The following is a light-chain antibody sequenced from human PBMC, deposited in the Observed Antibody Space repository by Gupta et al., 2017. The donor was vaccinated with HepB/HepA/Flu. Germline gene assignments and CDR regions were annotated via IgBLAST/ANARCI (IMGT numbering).Light chain of an antibody. V-gene: IGKV4-1*01. Sequence: DIVMTQSTDYLAVSLGERATINCKSSQCVLYSSNNKNYLAWYQQKPGQPPKLLIYWASTRESGVPDRFSGSGSGTDFTLTISSLQAEDVAVYYCQQYYSTPPTFGQGTKVEIK. CDR1: QCVLYSSNNKNY. CDR3: QQYYSTPPT. CDR2: WAS. J-gene: IGKJ1*01.